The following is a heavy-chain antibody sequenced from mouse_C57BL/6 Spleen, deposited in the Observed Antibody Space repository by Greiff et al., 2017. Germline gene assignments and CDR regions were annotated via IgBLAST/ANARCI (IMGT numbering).Heavy chain of an antibody. Sequence: EVQGVESGPGMVKPSQSLSLTCTVTGYSITSGYDWHWIRHFPGNKLEWMGYISYSGSTNYNPSLKSRISITHDTSKNHFFLKLNSVTTEDTATYYCARGEYLYAMDYWGQGTSVTVSS. CDR2: ISYSGST. V-gene: IGHV3-1*01. J-gene: IGHJ4*01. D-gene: IGHD5-1*01. CDR3: ARGEYLYAMDY. CDR1: GYSITSGYD.